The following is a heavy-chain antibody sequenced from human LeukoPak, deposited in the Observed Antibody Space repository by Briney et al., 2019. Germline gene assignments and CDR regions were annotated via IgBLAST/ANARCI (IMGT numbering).Heavy chain of an antibody. CDR3: ARIQYCTNGVCYNYFDY. D-gene: IGHD2-8*01. CDR1: GGSISSSTYY. CDR2: IYYSGGT. Sequence: SETLSLTCTVSGGSISSSTYYWGWIRQPPGKGLEWIGSIYYSGGTYYNPSLKSRVTISVDTSRTQFSLNLSSVTAADTAVYYCARIQYCTNGVCYNYFDYWGQGTLVTVSS. J-gene: IGHJ4*02. V-gene: IGHV4-39*01.